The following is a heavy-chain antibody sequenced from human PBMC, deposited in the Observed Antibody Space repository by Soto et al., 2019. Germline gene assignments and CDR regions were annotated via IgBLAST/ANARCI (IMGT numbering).Heavy chain of an antibody. CDR1: GGSISSNSYY. CDR3: ARGYSGYDYNFDY. Sequence: SETLSLTCTVSGGSISSNSYYWGWIRQPPGKGLEWIGSIYYSGSTYYNPSLKSRVTISVDTSKNQFSLTLSSVTAADTAVYFCARGYSGYDYNFDYWGQGISVTVS. D-gene: IGHD5-12*01. J-gene: IGHJ4*02. V-gene: IGHV4-39*07. CDR2: IYYSGST.